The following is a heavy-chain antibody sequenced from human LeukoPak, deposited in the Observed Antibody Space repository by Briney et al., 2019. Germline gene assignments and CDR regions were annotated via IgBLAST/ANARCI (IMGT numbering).Heavy chain of an antibody. V-gene: IGHV3-7*01. J-gene: IGHJ4*02. CDR3: AREDDWNDEDY. CDR1: GFTFSNYW. Sequence: GGSLRLSCAASGFTFSNYWMSWVRQAPGKGLEWVANIKQDGSEKYYVNSVKGRFTISRDNAKNSLYLQMNSLRAEDTAIYYCAREDDWNDEDYWGQGTLVTVSS. CDR2: IKQDGSEK. D-gene: IGHD1-1*01.